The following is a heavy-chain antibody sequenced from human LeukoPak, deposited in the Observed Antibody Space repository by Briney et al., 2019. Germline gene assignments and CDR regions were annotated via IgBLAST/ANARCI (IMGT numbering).Heavy chain of an antibody. J-gene: IGHJ6*02. CDR3: ARGDGAYYYYYGMDV. CDR1: GFTVSSNY. V-gene: IGHV3-53*04. Sequence: GGSLRLSCAASGFTVSSNYMSWVRQAPGKGLEWVSVIYSGGSTYYADSVKGRFTISRHNSKNTLYLQMNSLRAEDTAVYYCARGDGAYYYYYGMDVWGQGTTVTVSS. CDR2: IYSGGST. D-gene: IGHD1-26*01.